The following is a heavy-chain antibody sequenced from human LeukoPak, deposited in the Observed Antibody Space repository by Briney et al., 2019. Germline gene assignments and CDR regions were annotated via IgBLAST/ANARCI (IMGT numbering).Heavy chain of an antibody. CDR1: GGSISSGLYS. V-gene: IGHV4-30-2*01. Sequence: SETLSLTCDVSGGSISSGLYSWSWIRQPLGKGLEWIGYIYNTGSTYYNPSLKSRVTISVDTSKNQFSLRLSSVTAADTAVYYCARLQYCSGTSCYWFDPWGQGTLVTVSS. J-gene: IGHJ5*02. D-gene: IGHD2-2*01. CDR2: IYNTGST. CDR3: ARLQYCSGTSCYWFDP.